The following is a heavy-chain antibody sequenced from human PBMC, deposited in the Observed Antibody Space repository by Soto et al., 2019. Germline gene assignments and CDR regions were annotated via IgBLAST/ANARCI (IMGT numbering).Heavy chain of an antibody. J-gene: IGHJ4*02. Sequence: ASVKVSCKASGYTFTSYGISWVRQAPGQGLEWMGWISAYNGNTNYAQKLQGRVTMTTDTSTSTAYMELRSLRSDDTAVYYCARDRHNYGDYDLGYWGKGTLVTVSS. CDR1: GYTFTSYG. V-gene: IGHV1-18*01. CDR2: ISAYNGNT. CDR3: ARDRHNYGDYDLGY. D-gene: IGHD4-17*01.